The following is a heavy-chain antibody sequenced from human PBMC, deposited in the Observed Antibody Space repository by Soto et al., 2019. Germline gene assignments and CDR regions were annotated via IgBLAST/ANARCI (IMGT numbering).Heavy chain of an antibody. CDR3: AKDMYYYDSSGDFDY. J-gene: IGHJ4*02. CDR2: ISGSGGSA. D-gene: IGHD3-22*01. CDR1: GFTFSSYA. Sequence: EVQLLESGGGLVQPGGSLRLSCAASGFTFSSYAMSWVRQAPGKGLEWVSAISGSGGSAYYADSVKGRFTISRDNSKNTLYLQMNSLRAEDTAVYYCAKDMYYYDSSGDFDYWGQGTLVTVSS. V-gene: IGHV3-23*01.